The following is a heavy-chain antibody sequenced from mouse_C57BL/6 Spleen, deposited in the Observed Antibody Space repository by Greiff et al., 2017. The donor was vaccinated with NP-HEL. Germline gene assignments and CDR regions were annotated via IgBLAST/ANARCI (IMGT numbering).Heavy chain of an antibody. D-gene: IGHD2-4*01. Sequence: QVQLKQPGAELVKPGASVKLSCKASGYTFTSYWMHWVKQRPGRGLEWIGRIDPNSGGTKYNEKFKSKATLTVDKPSSTAYMQLSSLTSEDSAVYYCARGGIWAYDYEDFDYWGQGTTLTVSS. CDR3: ARGGIWAYDYEDFDY. V-gene: IGHV1-72*01. CDR1: GYTFTSYW. J-gene: IGHJ2*01. CDR2: IDPNSGGT.